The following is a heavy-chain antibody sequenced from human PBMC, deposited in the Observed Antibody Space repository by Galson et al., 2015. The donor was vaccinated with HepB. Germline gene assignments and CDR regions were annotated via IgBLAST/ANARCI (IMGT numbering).Heavy chain of an antibody. CDR1: GGSISSGGYY. V-gene: IGHV4-31*03. Sequence: TLSLTCTVSGGSISSGGYYWSWIRQHPGKGLEWIGYIYYSGNTYYNPSLKSRVTISVDTSKNQFSLKLSSVTAADTAVYYCARERRIRPPMSLDAFDIWGQGTMVTVSS. CDR3: ARERRIRPPMSLDAFDI. CDR2: IYYSGNT. D-gene: IGHD3-16*02. J-gene: IGHJ3*02.